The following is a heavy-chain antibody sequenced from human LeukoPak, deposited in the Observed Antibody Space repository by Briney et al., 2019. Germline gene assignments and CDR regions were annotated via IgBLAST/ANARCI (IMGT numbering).Heavy chain of an antibody. D-gene: IGHD3-16*01. Sequence: SETLSLTCTVSGDSMSTSYWSWIRQPLGKGLEWIGYFYHSGTDYNPSLKSRVTISGDMSNNQFSLKLSSVTAADTAIYYCARGWGGDHFDYWGQGTLVSVSS. CDR3: ARGWGGDHFDY. CDR1: GDSMSTSY. J-gene: IGHJ4*02. CDR2: FYHSGT. V-gene: IGHV4-59*01.